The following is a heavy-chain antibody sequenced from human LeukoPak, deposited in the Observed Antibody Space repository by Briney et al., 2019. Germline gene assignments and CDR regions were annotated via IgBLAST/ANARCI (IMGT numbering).Heavy chain of an antibody. V-gene: IGHV3-23*01. Sequence: GGSLRLSCAASGFTFSSYAMSWVRQAPGKGPEWVSAISGSGGSTYYADSVKGRFTISRDNSKNTLYLQMNSLRAEDTAVYYCAKGGALLWFGELADYWGQGTLVTVSS. CDR1: GFTFSSYA. J-gene: IGHJ4*02. D-gene: IGHD3-10*01. CDR3: AKGGALLWFGELADY. CDR2: ISGSGGST.